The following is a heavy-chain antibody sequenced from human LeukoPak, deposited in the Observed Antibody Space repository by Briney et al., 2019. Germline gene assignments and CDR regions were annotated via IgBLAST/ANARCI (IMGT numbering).Heavy chain of an antibody. D-gene: IGHD3-16*01. V-gene: IGHV3-21*01. CDR2: ISSSSSYI. Sequence: GGSLRLSCAASGFTFSSYSMNWVRQAPGKGLEWVSSISSSSSYIYYADSVKGRFTISRDNAKNSLYLQMNGLRAEDTAVYYCAREISAARGGFDYWGQGTLVTVSS. CDR1: GFTFSSYS. CDR3: AREISAARGGFDY. J-gene: IGHJ4*02.